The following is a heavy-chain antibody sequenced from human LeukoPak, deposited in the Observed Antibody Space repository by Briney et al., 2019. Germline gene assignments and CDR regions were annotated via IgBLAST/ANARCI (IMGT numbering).Heavy chain of an antibody. J-gene: IGHJ4*02. V-gene: IGHV1-18*01. Sequence: GASVKVSCKASGYTFTSYGISWVRQAPGQGLEWMGWISAYNGNTNYAQKLQGRVTMTTDTSTSTAYMELRSLRSDDTAVYHCARDPMRAPVPDCSSTSCGFDYWGQGTLVTVSS. CDR2: ISAYNGNT. CDR1: GYTFTSYG. CDR3: ARDPMRAPVPDCSSTSCGFDY. D-gene: IGHD2-2*01.